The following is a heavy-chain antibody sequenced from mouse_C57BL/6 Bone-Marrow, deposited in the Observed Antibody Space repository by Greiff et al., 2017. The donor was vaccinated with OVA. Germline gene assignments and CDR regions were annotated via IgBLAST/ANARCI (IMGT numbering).Heavy chain of an antibody. CDR3: ARQGYYGSFPFAY. CDR2: ISSGGSYT. D-gene: IGHD1-1*01. V-gene: IGHV5-6*02. J-gene: IGHJ3*01. CDR1: GFTFSSYG. Sequence: DVMLVESGGDLVKPGGSLKLSCAASGFTFSSYGMSWVRQTPDKRLEWVATISSGGSYTYYPDSVKGRFTISRDNAKNTLYLQMSSLKSEDTAMYYCARQGYYGSFPFAYWGQGTLVTVSA.